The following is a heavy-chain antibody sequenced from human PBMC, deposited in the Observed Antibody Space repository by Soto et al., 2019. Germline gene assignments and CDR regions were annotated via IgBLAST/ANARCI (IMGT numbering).Heavy chain of an antibody. CDR1: GYTFTSYA. V-gene: IGHV1-3*01. Sequence: ASVKVSCKASGYTFTSYAMHCVRQAPGQRLEWMGWINAGNGNTKYSQKFQGRVTITRDTSASTAYMELSSLRSDDTAVYYCARDLPSGSYPYFDYWGQGTLVTVSS. CDR3: ARDLPSGSYPYFDY. CDR2: INAGNGNT. J-gene: IGHJ4*02. D-gene: IGHD1-26*01.